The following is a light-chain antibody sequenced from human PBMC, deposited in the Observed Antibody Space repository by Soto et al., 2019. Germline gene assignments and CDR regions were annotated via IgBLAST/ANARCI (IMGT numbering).Light chain of an antibody. Sequence: VLTQSPATLSLSPGETATLSCRSSQSISTYSAWYQQKPGQAPRLLIYGASNRASGVPARFSGSGSGTDFTLTISSLEPEDFGVYYCQQRSTWPPGYTFGQGTKLEI. V-gene: IGKV3-11*01. CDR1: QSISTY. CDR2: GAS. J-gene: IGKJ2*01. CDR3: QQRSTWPPGYT.